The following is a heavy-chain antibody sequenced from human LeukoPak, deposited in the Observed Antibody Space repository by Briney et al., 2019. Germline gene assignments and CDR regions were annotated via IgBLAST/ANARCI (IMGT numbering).Heavy chain of an antibody. CDR2: IYHSGNT. CDR1: GYSISSGYY. V-gene: IGHV4-38-2*02. D-gene: IGHD3/OR15-3a*01. CDR3: ARAQGNGLIDF. Sequence: SETLSLTCTVSGYSISSGYYWGWIRQPPGKGLEWIGSIYHSGNTYYNPSLKSRVTISVDTSKNQFSLKLRSVTAADTADYYCARAQGNGLIDFWGQGTLVTVSS. J-gene: IGHJ4*02.